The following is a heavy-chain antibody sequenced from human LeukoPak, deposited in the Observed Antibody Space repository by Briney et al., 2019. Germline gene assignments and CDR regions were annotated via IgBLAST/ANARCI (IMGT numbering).Heavy chain of an antibody. Sequence: SETLSLTCTVSGGSISSDSYFWGWIRQSPGKGLEWIGSIYYSGSTHYNPSLKSRVTISVDTSKNQFSLKLSSVTAADTAVYYCARDDALGRQDYWGQGTLVTVSS. CDR1: GGSISSDSYF. V-gene: IGHV4-39*07. CDR3: ARDDALGRQDY. D-gene: IGHD1-26*01. CDR2: IYYSGST. J-gene: IGHJ4*02.